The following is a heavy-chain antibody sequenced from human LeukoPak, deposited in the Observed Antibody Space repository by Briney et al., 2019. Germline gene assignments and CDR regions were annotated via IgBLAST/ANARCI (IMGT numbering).Heavy chain of an antibody. Sequence: GGSLRLSCAASGFTFSSYAMSWVRQAPGKGLEWVSAISGSDGSTYYADSAKGRFTISRDNSKNTLYLQINSLRAEDTALYYCTKSVGTRPDYWGQGTLVTVSS. CDR1: GFTFSSYA. CDR2: ISGSDGST. CDR3: TKSVGTRPDY. D-gene: IGHD1-26*01. J-gene: IGHJ4*02. V-gene: IGHV3-23*01.